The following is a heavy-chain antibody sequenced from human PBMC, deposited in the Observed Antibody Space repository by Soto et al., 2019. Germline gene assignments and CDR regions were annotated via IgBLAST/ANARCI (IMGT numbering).Heavy chain of an antibody. D-gene: IGHD2-15*01. J-gene: IGHJ6*02. V-gene: IGHV1-69*12. CDR1: GGTFSSYA. CDR2: IIPIFGTA. CDR3: ARGSRCSGGSCYSVYHYYGMDV. Sequence: VQLVQSGAEVKKPGSSVKVSCKASGGTFSSYAISWVRQAPGQGLEWMGGIIPIFGTANYAQKFQGRVTLTADESTSTAYMELSSLRSEDTALYYCARGSRCSGGSCYSVYHYYGMDVWGQGTTVTVSS.